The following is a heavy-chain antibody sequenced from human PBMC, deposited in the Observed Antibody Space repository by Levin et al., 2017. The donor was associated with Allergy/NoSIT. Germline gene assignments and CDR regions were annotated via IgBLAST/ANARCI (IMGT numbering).Heavy chain of an antibody. V-gene: IGHV3-74*01. CDR1: GFSFSSYW. Sequence: LSLPCAASGFSFSSYWMHWVRQAPGTGLLWVSRIQPDGSSTFYADSVKGRFTVSRDNAKNTLYLQMNSLRVEDTAVYYCARGTVNGATFFDHWGQGTLVTVS. D-gene: IGHD1-26*01. CDR2: IQPDGSST. CDR3: ARGTVNGATFFDH. J-gene: IGHJ4*02.